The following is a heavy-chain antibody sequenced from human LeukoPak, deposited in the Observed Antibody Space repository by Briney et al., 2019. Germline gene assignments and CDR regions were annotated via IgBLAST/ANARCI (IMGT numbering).Heavy chain of an antibody. V-gene: IGHV4-59*01. J-gene: IGHJ5*02. CDR2: IYYTGTT. CDR3: ARISSNWPLNWFGP. CDR1: GGSISGYY. D-gene: IGHD6-13*01. Sequence: PSETLSLTCTVSGGSISGYYWTWTRQPPGKGLEWIAYIYYTGTTNYNPSLQSRVTISVDTSKNQFSLNLSSVTTADTAVYYCARISSNWPLNWFGPWGQGTPVTVSS.